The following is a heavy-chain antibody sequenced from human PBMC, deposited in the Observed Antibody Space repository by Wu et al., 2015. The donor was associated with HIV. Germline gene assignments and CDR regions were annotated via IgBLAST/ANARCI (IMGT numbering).Heavy chain of an antibody. J-gene: IGHJ4*02. D-gene: IGHD3-22*01. CDR1: GYTFTSYY. CDR3: AMGPDGDYDSSGYRQDY. Sequence: QVQLVQSGAEVKKPGASVKVSCKASGYTFTSYYMHWVRQAPGQGLEWMGIINPSGGSTSYAQKFQGRVTMTRDTSTSTVYMELSSLRSEDTAVYYCAMGPDGDYDSSGYRQDYWGQGTLVTVSS. V-gene: IGHV1-46*01. CDR2: INPSGGST.